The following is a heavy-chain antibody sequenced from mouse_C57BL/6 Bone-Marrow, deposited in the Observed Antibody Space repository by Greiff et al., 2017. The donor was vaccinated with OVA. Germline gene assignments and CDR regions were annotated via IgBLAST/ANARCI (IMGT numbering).Heavy chain of an antibody. CDR1: GYTFTSYW. Sequence: VQLQQPGAELVKPGASVKVSCKASGYTFTSYWMHWVKQRPGQGLEWIGRIHPSDSDTNYNQKFKGKATLTVDKSSSTAYMQISSLTAEDSAVEYCAMYGSSLYWYVDVWGTGTTVTVSS. V-gene: IGHV1-74*01. CDR3: AMYGSSLYWYVDV. CDR2: IHPSDSDT. D-gene: IGHD1-1*01. J-gene: IGHJ1*03.